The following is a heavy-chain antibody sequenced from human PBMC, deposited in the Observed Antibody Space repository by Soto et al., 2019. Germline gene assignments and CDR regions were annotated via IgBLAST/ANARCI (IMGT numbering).Heavy chain of an antibody. CDR2: IYPGDSDT. CDR3: ARRPCGGGSCYSGDNWFDP. Sequence: GESLKISCKGSGYSFTSYWIGWVRQMPGKGLEWMGIIYPGDSDTRYSPSFQGQVTISAAKSISTAYLQWSSLKASDTAMYYCARRPCGGGSCYSGDNWFDPWGQGTLVTVSS. V-gene: IGHV5-51*01. J-gene: IGHJ5*02. D-gene: IGHD2-15*01. CDR1: GYSFTSYW.